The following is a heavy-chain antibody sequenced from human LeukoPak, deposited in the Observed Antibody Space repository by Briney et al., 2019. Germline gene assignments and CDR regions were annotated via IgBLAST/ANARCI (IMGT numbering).Heavy chain of an antibody. D-gene: IGHD1-26*01. CDR2: IYFSGST. J-gene: IGHJ4*02. CDR1: GGSISTYY. CDR3: ARRPTTSIVGATANYFDH. V-gene: IGHV4-39*01. Sequence: SETLSLTCTVSGGSISTYYWGWIRQPPGKGLEWIGSIYFSGSTYYSPSLKSRVTLSIDTSKNQFSLKLTSVTAADTAVYYCARRPTTSIVGATANYFDHWGQGTLVTVSS.